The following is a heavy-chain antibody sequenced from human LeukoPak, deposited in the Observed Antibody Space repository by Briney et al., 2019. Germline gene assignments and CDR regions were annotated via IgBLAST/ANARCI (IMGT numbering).Heavy chain of an antibody. CDR2: ISSNGGST. J-gene: IGHJ3*02. CDR1: GFTFSSYA. CDR3: ARAGGSGSYLRGAFDI. D-gene: IGHD1-26*01. Sequence: GGSLRLSCAASGFTFSSYAMHWVRQAPGKGLEYVSAISSNGGSTYYANSVKGRFTISRDNSKNTLYLQMGSLRAEDMAVYYCARAGGSGSYLRGAFDIWGQGTMVTVSS. V-gene: IGHV3-64*01.